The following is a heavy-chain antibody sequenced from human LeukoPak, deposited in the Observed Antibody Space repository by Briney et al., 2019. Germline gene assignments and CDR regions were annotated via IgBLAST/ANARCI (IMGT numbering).Heavy chain of an antibody. D-gene: IGHD3-22*01. CDR1: GGSISSGGYS. CDR2: IYHSGST. CDR3: ARAQHYYDSSGYRSYFDY. Sequence: SETLSLTCAVSGGSISSGGYSWSWVRQPPGKGLEWIGYIYHSGSTYYNPSLKSRVTMSVDRSKNQFSLKLSSVTAADTAVYYCARAQHYYDSSGYRSYFDYWGQGTLVTVSS. V-gene: IGHV4-30-2*01. J-gene: IGHJ4*02.